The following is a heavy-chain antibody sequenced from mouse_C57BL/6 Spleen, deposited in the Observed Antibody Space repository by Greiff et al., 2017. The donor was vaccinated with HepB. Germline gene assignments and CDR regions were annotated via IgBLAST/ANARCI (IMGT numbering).Heavy chain of an antibody. CDR1: GYAFSSYW. CDR3: ARHDGYSAWFAY. J-gene: IGHJ3*01. D-gene: IGHD2-3*01. CDR2: IYPGDGDT. V-gene: IGHV1-80*01. Sequence: QVQLQQSGAELVKPGASVKISCKASGYAFSSYWMNWVKQRPGKGLEWIGQIYPGDGDTTYNGKFKGKATLTADKSSSTAYMQLSSLTSEDSAVYFCARHDGYSAWFAYWGQGTLVTVSA.